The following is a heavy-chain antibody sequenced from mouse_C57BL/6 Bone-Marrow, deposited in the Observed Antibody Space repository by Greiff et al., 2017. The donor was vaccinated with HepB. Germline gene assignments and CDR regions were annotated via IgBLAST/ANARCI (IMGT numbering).Heavy chain of an antibody. CDR1: GFNIKDDY. J-gene: IGHJ2*01. CDR3: TTVVAFDY. Sequence: VQLQQSGAELVRPGASVKLSCTASGFNIKDDYMHWVKQRPEQGLEWIGWIDPENGDTEYASKFQGKATITADTSSNTAYLQLSSLTSEDTAVYSCTTVVAFDYWGQGTTLTVSS. CDR2: IDPENGDT. D-gene: IGHD1-1*01. V-gene: IGHV14-4*01.